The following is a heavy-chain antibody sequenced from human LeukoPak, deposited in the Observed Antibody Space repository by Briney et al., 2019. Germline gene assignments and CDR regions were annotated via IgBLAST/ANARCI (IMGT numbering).Heavy chain of an antibody. Sequence: PSETLSLTCTVSDDSISSYYWSWIRQPAGKGLEWIGRIYTSGNTYCNPSLKSRVTMSVDTSKNQFSLNLRSVTAADTAVYYCARAGGGRYWYFDLWGRGTLVTVSS. CDR2: IYTSGNT. CDR3: ARAGGGRYWYFDL. V-gene: IGHV4-4*07. J-gene: IGHJ2*01. CDR1: DDSISSYY. D-gene: IGHD2-15*01.